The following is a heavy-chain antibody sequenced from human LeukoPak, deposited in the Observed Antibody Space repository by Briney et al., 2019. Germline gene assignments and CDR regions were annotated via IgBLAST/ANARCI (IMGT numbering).Heavy chain of an antibody. Sequence: PSETLSLTCAVYGGSFSGYYWGWIRQPPGKGLEWIGNIYYTGNTYYNASLKSRVTISVDTSKNQFSLKVISMTAADTAVYYCTKSDGYGLIHICGRGTMVTVSS. V-gene: IGHV4-34*01. CDR3: TKSDGYGLIHI. CDR1: GGSFSGYY. CDR2: IYYTGNT. J-gene: IGHJ3*02. D-gene: IGHD3-10*01.